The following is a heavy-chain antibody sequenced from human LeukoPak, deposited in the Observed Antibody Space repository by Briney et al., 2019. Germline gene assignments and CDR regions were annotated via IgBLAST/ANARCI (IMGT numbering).Heavy chain of an antibody. CDR2: IIPIFGTA. V-gene: IGHV1-69*13. J-gene: IGHJ3*02. Sequence: SVKVSCKASGGTFSSYAISWVRQAPGQGLEWMGGIIPIFGTANYAQKFQGRVTITADESTSTAYMELSSLRSEDTAAYYCARESDLAGGAFDIWGQGTMVTVSS. D-gene: IGHD2-15*01. CDR1: GGTFSSYA. CDR3: ARESDLAGGAFDI.